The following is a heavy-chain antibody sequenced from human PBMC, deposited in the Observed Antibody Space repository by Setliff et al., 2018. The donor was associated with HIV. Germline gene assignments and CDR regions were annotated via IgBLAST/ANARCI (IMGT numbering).Heavy chain of an antibody. CDR2: IYTNGYT. J-gene: IGHJ5*02. V-gene: IGHV4-61*09. CDR1: GGSISSGSYY. CDR3: ARGVQAQVVLMSYVKGRFDP. D-gene: IGHD2-8*01. Sequence: SETLSLTCSVSGGSISSGSYYWTWIRQPAGKGPEWIGHIYTNGYTNYNPSLKSRVIISVDKSKNQFSLKLISLTAADTAKYFCARGVQAQVVLMSYVKGRFDPWGQGTQVTVSS.